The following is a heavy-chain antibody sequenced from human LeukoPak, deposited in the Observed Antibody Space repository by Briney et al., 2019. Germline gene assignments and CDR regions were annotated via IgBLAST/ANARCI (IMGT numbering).Heavy chain of an antibody. CDR1: GFTVSSNY. J-gene: IGHJ5*02. V-gene: IGHV3-7*01. D-gene: IGHD6-19*01. CDR2: IKQDGSEK. Sequence: GGSLRLSCAASGFTVSSNYMSWVRQAPGKGLEWVANIKQDGSEKYYVDSVKGRFTISRDNAKNSLYLQMNSLRAEDTAVYFCARDRGLIAVAGHWFDPWGQGTLVTVSS. CDR3: ARDRGLIAVAGHWFDP.